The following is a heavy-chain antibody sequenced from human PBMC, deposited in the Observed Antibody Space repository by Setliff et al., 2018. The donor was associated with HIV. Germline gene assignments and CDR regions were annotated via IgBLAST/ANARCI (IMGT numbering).Heavy chain of an antibody. V-gene: IGHV4-34*01. CDR3: ARRYRIAARPKWFDP. J-gene: IGHJ5*02. CDR1: GGSFSDYY. CDR2: INHSGST. D-gene: IGHD6-6*01. Sequence: PSETLSLTCAVYGGSFSDYYWSWIRPPPGKGLEWIGEINHSGSTNYHPSLKSRVTISVDTSKNQFSLKLSSVTASDTAVYYCARRYRIAARPKWFDPWGQGTLVTVSS.